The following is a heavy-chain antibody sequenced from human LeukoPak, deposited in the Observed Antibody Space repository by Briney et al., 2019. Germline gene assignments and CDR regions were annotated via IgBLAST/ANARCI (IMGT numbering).Heavy chain of an antibody. V-gene: IGHV1-2*02. D-gene: IGHD6-6*01. CDR3: ARRVVMYSSSSGEFDY. CDR1: GYTFTGYY. J-gene: IGHJ4*02. Sequence: APVKVSCKASGYTFTGYYMHWVRQAPGQGLEWMGWINPNSGGTNYAQKFQGRVTMTRDTSISTAYMELSRLRSDDTAVYYCARRVVMYSSSSGEFDYWGQGTLVTVSS. CDR2: INPNSGGT.